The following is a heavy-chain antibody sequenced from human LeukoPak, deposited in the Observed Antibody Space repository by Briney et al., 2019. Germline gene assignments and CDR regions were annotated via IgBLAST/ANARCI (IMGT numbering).Heavy chain of an antibody. J-gene: IGHJ4*02. CDR2: INHSGST. Sequence: PSETLSLTCAVYGGSFSGYYWSWIRQPPGKGLEWIGEINHSGSTNYNPSLKSRVTISVDTSKNQFSLKLSSVTAADTAVYYCARGPDYYGSGSPPQNFDYWGQGTLVTVSS. CDR1: GGSFSGYY. D-gene: IGHD3-10*01. V-gene: IGHV4-34*01. CDR3: ARGPDYYGSGSPPQNFDY.